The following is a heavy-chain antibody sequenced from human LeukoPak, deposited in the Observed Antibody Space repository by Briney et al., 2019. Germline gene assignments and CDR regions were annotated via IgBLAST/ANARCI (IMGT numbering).Heavy chain of an antibody. J-gene: IGHJ4*02. CDR3: ARDKTDYDYVWGSYRPMDY. V-gene: IGHV3-48*03. CDR1: GFTFSSYA. CDR2: ISSGASTI. D-gene: IGHD3-16*02. Sequence: GGSLRLSCAASGFTFSSYAMNWVRQAPGKGLEWVSFISSGASTIYYADSVKGRFTISRDNAKNSLYLQMNSLRAEDTAVYYCARDKTDYDYVWGSYRPMDYWGQGTLVTVSS.